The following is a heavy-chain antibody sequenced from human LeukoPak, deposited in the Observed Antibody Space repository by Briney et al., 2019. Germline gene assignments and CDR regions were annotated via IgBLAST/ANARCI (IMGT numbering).Heavy chain of an antibody. CDR2: ISGSGITA. V-gene: IGHV3-23*01. CDR1: GLTLSNYA. CDR3: ARLYYDGSGYYIGQYYFDY. D-gene: IGHD3-22*01. Sequence: GGSLRLSCAASGLTLSNYAMSWVRQVPGKGLEWVSSISGSGITAYYAESVKGRFTISRDNSKNTLYLQMNSLGAEDTAVYFCARLYYDGSGYYIGQYYFDYWGQGTLVAVSS. J-gene: IGHJ4*02.